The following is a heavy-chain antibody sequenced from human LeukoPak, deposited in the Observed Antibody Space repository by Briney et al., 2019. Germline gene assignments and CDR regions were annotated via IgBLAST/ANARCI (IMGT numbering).Heavy chain of an antibody. V-gene: IGHV4-4*02. Sequence: SETLPLTCAVSGGSISSSNWWSWVRQPPGKGLEWIGEIYHSGSTNYNPSLKSRVTISVDKSKNQFSLKLSSVTAADTAVYYCARNPWIAVAGYEDAFDIWGQGTMVTVSS. J-gene: IGHJ3*02. CDR3: ARNPWIAVAGYEDAFDI. D-gene: IGHD6-19*01. CDR1: GGSISSSNW. CDR2: IYHSGST.